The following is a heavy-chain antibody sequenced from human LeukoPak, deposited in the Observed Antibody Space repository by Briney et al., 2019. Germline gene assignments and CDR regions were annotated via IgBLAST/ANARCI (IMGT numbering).Heavy chain of an antibody. CDR2: IRYDGSNK. CDR1: GFTFSSYG. J-gene: IGHJ4*02. V-gene: IGHV3-30*02. D-gene: IGHD4-17*01. Sequence: GGSLTLSCAASGFTFSSYGMHWVRQAPGKGLEWVAFIRYDGSNKYYADSVKGRFTISRDNSKNTLYLQMNSLRAEDTAVYYCAKVNDYGDYVSFDYWGQGTLVTVSP. CDR3: AKVNDYGDYVSFDY.